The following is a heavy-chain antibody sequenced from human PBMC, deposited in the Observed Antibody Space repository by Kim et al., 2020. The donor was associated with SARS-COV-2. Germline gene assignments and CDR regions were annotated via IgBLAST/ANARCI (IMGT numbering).Heavy chain of an antibody. V-gene: IGHV3-33*01. J-gene: IGHJ1*01. CDR3: ARGPYCSSTSCYIRGVYFQH. CDR2: IWYDGSNK. Sequence: GGSLRLSCAASGFTFSSYGMHWVRQAPGKGLEWVAVIWYDGSNKYYADSVKGRFTISRDNSKNTLYLQMNSLRAEDTAVYYCARGPYCSSTSCYIRGVYFQHWGQGTLVTVSS. CDR1: GFTFSSYG. D-gene: IGHD2-2*02.